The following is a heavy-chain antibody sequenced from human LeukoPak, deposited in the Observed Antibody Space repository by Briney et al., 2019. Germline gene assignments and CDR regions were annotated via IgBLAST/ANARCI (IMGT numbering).Heavy chain of an antibody. J-gene: IGHJ5*02. D-gene: IGHD3-10*01. CDR2: IYYSGST. CDR1: GGSISSSSYY. V-gene: IGHV4-39*07. Sequence: SETLSLTCTVSGGSISSSSYYWGWIRQPPGKGLEWIGSIYYSGSTYYNPSLKSRVTISVDTSKNQFSLKLSSVTAADTAVYYCARGRYYGSGSYFGKYNWFDPWGQGTLVTVSS. CDR3: ARGRYYGSGSYFGKYNWFDP.